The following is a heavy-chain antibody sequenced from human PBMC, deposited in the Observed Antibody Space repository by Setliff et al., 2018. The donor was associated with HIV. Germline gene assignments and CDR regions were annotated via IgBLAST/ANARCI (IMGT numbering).Heavy chain of an antibody. CDR1: GGSFSGYY. CDR3: ARGVLLVPGARDYYYYMDV. V-gene: IGHV4-34*01. J-gene: IGHJ6*03. Sequence: SETLSLTCAVYGGSFSGYYWTWIRQSPGRGLEWIGAINHSGRTNHNPSLKSRVTISVDTSKNQFSLKLRSMTAADTAVYYCARGVLLVPGARDYYYYMDVWGKGTTVTVSS. D-gene: IGHD2-2*01. CDR2: INHSGRT.